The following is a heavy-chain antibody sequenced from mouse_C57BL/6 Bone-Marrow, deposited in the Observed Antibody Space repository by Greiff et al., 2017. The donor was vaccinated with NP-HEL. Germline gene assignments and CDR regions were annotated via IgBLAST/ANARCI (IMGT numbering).Heavy chain of an antibody. V-gene: IGHV1-9*01. Sequence: QVQLQQSGAELMKPGASVKLSCKATGYTFTGYWIEWVKQRPGHGLEWIGEILPGSGSTNYNEKFKGKATFTADTSSNTAYMQLSILTTEDSAIYYCAIDGGYDGNFDVGGRGTAVTV. CDR2: ILPGSGST. J-gene: IGHJ1*03. CDR1: GYTFTGYW. CDR3: AIDGGYDGNFDV. D-gene: IGHD2-2*01.